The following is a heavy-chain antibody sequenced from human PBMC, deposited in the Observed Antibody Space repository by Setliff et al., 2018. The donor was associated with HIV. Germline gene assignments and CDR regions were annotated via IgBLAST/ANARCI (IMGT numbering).Heavy chain of an antibody. Sequence: SVKVSCKSSGGTFDNYPINWVRQAPGQGLEWMGGIIPVLDMPHYAQKFQGRVTMTADKSTNTAYMEVTSLGSEDTAVYYCARKEYQLLHAFDIWGQGTMVTVSS. CDR2: IIPVLDMP. J-gene: IGHJ3*02. CDR1: GGTFDNYP. V-gene: IGHV1-69*10. CDR3: ARKEYQLLHAFDI. D-gene: IGHD2-2*01.